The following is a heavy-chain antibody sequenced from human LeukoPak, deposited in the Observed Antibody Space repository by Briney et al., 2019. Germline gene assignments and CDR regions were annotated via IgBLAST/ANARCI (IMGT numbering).Heavy chain of an antibody. CDR2: ISGSGGST. D-gene: IGHD2/OR15-2a*01. Sequence: PGGSLRLSCAASGFTFSSYAMSWVRQALGKGLEWVSAISGSGGSTHYADSVKGRFTISRDNSKNTLYLQMNSLRAEDTAVYYCARDEYKADAYWGQGTLVTVSS. CDR1: GFTFSSYA. CDR3: ARDEYKADAY. V-gene: IGHV3-23*01. J-gene: IGHJ4*02.